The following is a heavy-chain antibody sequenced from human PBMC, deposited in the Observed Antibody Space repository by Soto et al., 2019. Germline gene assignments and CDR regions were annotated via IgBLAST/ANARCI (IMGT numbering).Heavy chain of an antibody. D-gene: IGHD3-3*02. Sequence: EVQLLESGGGLVQHGGSLRLSCAASRFTFSGYSMSWVRQAPGKGLEWVSGISGSGGSTYYADSVKGRFTISRDNSESTLFLQMNSLRAEDTALYYCAKSYGDTWKHYYFDYWGQGTLVTVSS. CDR2: ISGSGGST. V-gene: IGHV3-23*01. CDR3: AKSYGDTWKHYYFDY. J-gene: IGHJ4*02. CDR1: RFTFSGYS.